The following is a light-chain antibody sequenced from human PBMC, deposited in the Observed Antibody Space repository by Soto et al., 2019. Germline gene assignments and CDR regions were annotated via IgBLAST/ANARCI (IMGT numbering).Light chain of an antibody. CDR3: RQQGNTTRT. J-gene: IGKJ1*01. V-gene: IGKV3-20*01. CDR1: QSVSSL. Sequence: DMVVTQSPGTLPVSTGERATLSCRASQSVSSLLAWYQQKPGQAPRLVIYGASSGATGIPDRFCSSGSATDFTPTTISREHSDVVVDYYRQQGNTTRTFGQGTKVDNK. CDR2: GAS.